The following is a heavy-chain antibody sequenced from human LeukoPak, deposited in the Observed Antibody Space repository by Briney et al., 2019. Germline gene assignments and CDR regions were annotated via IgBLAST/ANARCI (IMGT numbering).Heavy chain of an antibody. Sequence: GGSLRLSCAASGFTFRSYGMPWARQAPGKGLEWVAIIWYDGSNKYYADSVKGRFTISRDNSKKMLYLQMNSLRAEDTAVYYCATLRSDSSGWYYFDYWGQGTLVTVSS. J-gene: IGHJ4*02. CDR3: ATLRSDSSGWYYFDY. V-gene: IGHV3-33*01. CDR2: IWYDGSNK. D-gene: IGHD6-19*01. CDR1: GFTFRSYG.